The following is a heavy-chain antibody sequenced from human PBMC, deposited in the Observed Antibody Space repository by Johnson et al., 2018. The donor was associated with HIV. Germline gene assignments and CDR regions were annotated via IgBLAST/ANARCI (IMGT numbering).Heavy chain of an antibody. CDR1: GFTVSSNY. CDR3: ARDGVGYSSLKDAFDI. D-gene: IGHD6-6*01. J-gene: IGHJ3*02. CDR2: IYSGGST. V-gene: IGHV3-66*02. Sequence: VQLVESGGGLVQPGGSLRLSCAASGFTVSSNYMSWVRQAPGKGLEWVSVIYSGGSTYYADSVKGRFTISRDNSKNTLYLQMNSLRAEDTAVYYCARDGVGYSSLKDAFDIWGQGTMVTVSS.